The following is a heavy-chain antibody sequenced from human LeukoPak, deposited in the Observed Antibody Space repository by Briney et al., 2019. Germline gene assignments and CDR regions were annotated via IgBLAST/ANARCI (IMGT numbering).Heavy chain of an antibody. CDR3: AKDGQLANY. CDR1: GFTFSSYA. CDR2: ISGSGGST. V-gene: IGHV3-23*01. Sequence: AGVSLRLSCAASGFTFSSYAMSWVRQAPGKGLEWVSVISGSGGSTYYADSVKGRFTISRDNSKNTLYLQINSLRAEDTAVYYCAKDGQLANYWGQGTLVTVSS. J-gene: IGHJ4*02. D-gene: IGHD6-13*01.